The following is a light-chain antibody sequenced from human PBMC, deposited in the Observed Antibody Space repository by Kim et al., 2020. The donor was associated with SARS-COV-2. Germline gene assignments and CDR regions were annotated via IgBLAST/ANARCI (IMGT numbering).Light chain of an antibody. J-gene: IGKJ1*01. V-gene: IGKV3-20*01. CDR2: GAS. CDR1: QSVSSSY. Sequence: EIVLTQSPGTLSLSPGERATLSCRASQSVSSSYLAWYQQKPGQAPRLLIYGASSRATGIPDRFSGSGSGTDFTLTISRLEPEDVAVYYFQQYGSSFGQGTKVDIK. CDR3: QQYGSS.